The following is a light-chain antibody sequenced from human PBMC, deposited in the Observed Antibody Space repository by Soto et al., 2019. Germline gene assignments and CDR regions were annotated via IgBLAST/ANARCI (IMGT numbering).Light chain of an antibody. CDR2: NND. V-gene: IGLV1-47*02. J-gene: IGLJ2*01. Sequence: QSVLTQPPSASGTPGQRVTISCSGSSSNIGSNSVCWYHHLPGTTPKLLIYNNDHRPSGVPDRLSGSNSGTSASLAVSGRRPGDEADYYCASWDDSLTGLVFGGGTKVTVL. CDR3: ASWDDSLTGLV. CDR1: SSNIGSNS.